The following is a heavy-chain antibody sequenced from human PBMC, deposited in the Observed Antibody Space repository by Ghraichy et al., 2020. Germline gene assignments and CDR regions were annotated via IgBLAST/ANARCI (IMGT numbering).Heavy chain of an antibody. D-gene: IGHD1-26*01. CDR2: MNPNSANT. Sequence: ASVKVSCKASGYTFTSYDINWVRQATGQGLEWMGWMNPNSANTGYAQKFQGRVTMTRNTSISTAYMELSSLRSEDTAVYYCARRSGSRLDAFDIWGQGTMVTVSS. V-gene: IGHV1-8*01. CDR3: ARRSGSRLDAFDI. J-gene: IGHJ3*02. CDR1: GYTFTSYD.